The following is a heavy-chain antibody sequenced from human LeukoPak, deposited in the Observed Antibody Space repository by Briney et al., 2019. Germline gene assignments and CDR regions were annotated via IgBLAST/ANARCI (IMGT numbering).Heavy chain of an antibody. D-gene: IGHD3-10*02. J-gene: IGHJ5*02. CDR1: GLTFSNYW. CDR3: ARDFCQYYVTRDNWFGP. Sequence: PGGSLRLACAASGLTFSNYWLHWVRQAPGKGLVWVSRINRYRIKTNYADPVKGRFTISRDHAKNTLNLQTNSLRSHDTALRYCARDFCQYYVTRDNWFGPWGQGTLVTVSS. CDR2: INRYRIKT. V-gene: IGHV3-74*01.